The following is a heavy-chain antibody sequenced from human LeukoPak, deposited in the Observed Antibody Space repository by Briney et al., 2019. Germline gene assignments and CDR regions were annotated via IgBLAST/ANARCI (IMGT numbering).Heavy chain of an antibody. Sequence: ASVKVSCKASGGTFSSYAISWVRQAPGQGLEWMGGIIPIFGTANYAQKFQGRVTITADESTSTAYMELSSLRSEDTAVYYCARNPYYYDSSGYTQTLNAFDIWGQGTMVTVSS. J-gene: IGHJ3*02. CDR1: GGTFSSYA. V-gene: IGHV1-69*13. D-gene: IGHD3-22*01. CDR3: ARNPYYYDSSGYTQTLNAFDI. CDR2: IIPIFGTA.